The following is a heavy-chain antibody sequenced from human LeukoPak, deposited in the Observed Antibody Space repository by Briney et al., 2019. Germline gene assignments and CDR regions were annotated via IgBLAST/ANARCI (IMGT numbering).Heavy chain of an antibody. CDR3: ARDAPHPYYYDSSAYYREDAFDI. Sequence: ASVKVSCKASGYTFTSYGISWVRQAPGQGLEWMGWISAYNGNTNYAQKLQGRVTMTTDTSTSTAYMELRSLRSDDTAVYYCARDAPHPYYYDSSAYYREDAFDICGQGTMVTVSA. D-gene: IGHD3-22*01. CDR1: GYTFTSYG. V-gene: IGHV1-18*01. CDR2: ISAYNGNT. J-gene: IGHJ3*02.